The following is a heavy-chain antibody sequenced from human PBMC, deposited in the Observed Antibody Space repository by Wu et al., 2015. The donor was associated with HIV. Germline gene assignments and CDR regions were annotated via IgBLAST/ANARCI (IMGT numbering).Heavy chain of an antibody. J-gene: IGHJ5*02. V-gene: IGHV1-69*11. Sequence: QVQLVQSGAEIKKPRSSVKVSCKASRDTFNRFAITWVRQAPGQGLECMGKITPILGSTVYTQKFQDRVTITADESTSTSYMELSSLTSEDTAVYYCAREVGAMLANWFDPWGQGTLVIVSS. CDR2: ITPILGST. CDR3: AREVGAMLANWFDP. CDR1: RDTFNRFA. D-gene: IGHD3-10*01.